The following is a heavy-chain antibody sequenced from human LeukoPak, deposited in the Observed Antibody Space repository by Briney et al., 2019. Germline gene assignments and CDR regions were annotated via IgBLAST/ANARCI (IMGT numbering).Heavy chain of an antibody. D-gene: IGHD3-22*01. Sequence: SETLSLTCTVAGGSISSDYWSWIRQPPGKGLEWTGYIYTSGSTNYNPSLKSRVTISVDTSKNQFSLKLSSVTAADKAVYYCARLQGKYYDSSGYYFPPANWFDPWGQGTLVTVSS. J-gene: IGHJ5*02. V-gene: IGHV4-4*09. CDR1: GGSISSDY. CDR3: ARLQGKYYDSSGYYFPPANWFDP. CDR2: IYTSGST.